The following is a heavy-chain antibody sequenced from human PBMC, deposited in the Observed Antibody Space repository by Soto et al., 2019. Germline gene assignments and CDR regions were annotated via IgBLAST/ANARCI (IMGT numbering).Heavy chain of an antibody. V-gene: IGHV3-7*03. CDR1: GFTFSSYW. Sequence: PGGSLRLSCAASGFTFSSYWMSWVRQAPGKGLEWVANIKQDGSEKYYVDSVKGRFTISRDNAKNSLYLQMNSLRAEDTAVYYCARSPPGGYDLFGIVDTAMVSYFDYWGQGTLVTVSS. CDR2: IKQDGSEK. D-gene: IGHD5-18*01. J-gene: IGHJ4*02. CDR3: ARSPPGGYDLFGIVDTAMVSYFDY.